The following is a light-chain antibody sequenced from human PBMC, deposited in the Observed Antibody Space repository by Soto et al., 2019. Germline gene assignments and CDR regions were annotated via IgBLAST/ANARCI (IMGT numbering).Light chain of an antibody. CDR2: DAS. Sequence: DIQMTQSPSTLSASLGDRGPFTCWASQSISSWLAWYQQKPGKAPKLLIYDASSLESGVPSRFSGSGSGTEFTLTISSLQPDDFATYYCQQYNSYSQTFGQGTQVDTK. J-gene: IGKJ1*01. V-gene: IGKV1-5*01. CDR1: QSISSW. CDR3: QQYNSYSQT.